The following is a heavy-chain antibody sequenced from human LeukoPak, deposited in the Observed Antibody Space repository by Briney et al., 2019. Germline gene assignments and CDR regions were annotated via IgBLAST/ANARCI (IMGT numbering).Heavy chain of an antibody. CDR3: ARCYDSSGYSLRYFDY. V-gene: IGHV1-69*13. J-gene: IGHJ4*02. D-gene: IGHD3-22*01. CDR2: IIPIFGTA. CDR1: GGTFSSYA. Sequence: SVKVSCKASGGTFSSYAISWVRQAPGQGLEWMGGIIPIFGTANYAQKFQGRVTITADESTSTAYMELSSLRSEDTAVYYCARCYDSSGYSLRYFDYWGQGTLVTVSS.